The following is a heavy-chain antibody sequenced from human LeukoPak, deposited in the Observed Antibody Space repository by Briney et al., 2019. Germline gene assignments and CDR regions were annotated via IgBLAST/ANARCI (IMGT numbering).Heavy chain of an antibody. V-gene: IGHV3-7*01. CDR1: GFTFSNYW. J-gene: IGHJ4*02. CDR2: IQQDGSEQ. Sequence: GGSLRLSCAASGFTFSNYWMHWVRQAPGKGLEWVADIQQDGSEQYYVDSVKGRFTISRDNAKNSLYLQMNSLRAGDTAVYYCARAPWGYYDSSGYMDCWGQGILVTVSS. CDR3: ARAPWGYYDSSGYMDC. D-gene: IGHD3-22*01.